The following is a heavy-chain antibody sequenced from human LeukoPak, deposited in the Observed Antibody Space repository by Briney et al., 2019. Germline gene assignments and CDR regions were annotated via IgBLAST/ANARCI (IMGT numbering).Heavy chain of an antibody. CDR1: GGAMSSYY. Sequence: SETLSLTCTVSGGAMSSYYWSWIRQPPGKGLEWIGYIYYSGSTNYNPSLKSRVTISVDTSKNQFSLKLSSVTAADTAVYYCARGPTRDDVFDIWGQGTMVTVSS. CDR3: ARGPTRDDVFDI. CDR2: IYYSGST. V-gene: IGHV4-59*01. J-gene: IGHJ3*02.